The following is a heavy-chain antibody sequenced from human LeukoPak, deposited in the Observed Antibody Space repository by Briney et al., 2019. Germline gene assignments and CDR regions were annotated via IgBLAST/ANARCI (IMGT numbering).Heavy chain of an antibody. V-gene: IGHV1-18*01. Sequence: SVKVSCKASGYTFTSYGISWVRQAPGQGLEWMGWISAYNGITNYAQKLQGRVSMTTDTSTSTAYMELRSLRSDDTAVYYCARLVVPAATFDYWGQGTLVTVSS. CDR3: ARLVVPAATFDY. D-gene: IGHD2-2*01. J-gene: IGHJ4*02. CDR1: GYTFTSYG. CDR2: ISAYNGIT.